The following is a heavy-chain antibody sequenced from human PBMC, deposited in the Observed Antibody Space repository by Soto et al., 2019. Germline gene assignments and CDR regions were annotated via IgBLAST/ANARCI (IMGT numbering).Heavy chain of an antibody. Sequence: GPKRHCKTAAGGNFRDYDRSWISKEQGKGLEWVSYISTSDSIYYADSVKGRFTISRDNAKNSLYLQMNSLRAEDTAVYYCARDLGYYDSSGYFDYCGQATLVT. CDR2: ISTSDSI. CDR1: GGNFRDYD. CDR3: ARDLGYYDSSGYFDY. D-gene: IGHD3-22*01. V-gene: IGHV3-11*01. J-gene: IGHJ4*02.